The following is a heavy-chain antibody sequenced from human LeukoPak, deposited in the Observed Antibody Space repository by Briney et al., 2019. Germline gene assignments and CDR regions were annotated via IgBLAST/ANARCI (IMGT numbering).Heavy chain of an antibody. V-gene: IGHV3-7*01. CDR1: GFTFRNYW. D-gene: IGHD2-15*01. CDR3: GNQCSGGSGPEY. Sequence: PGRSLRLSCAASGFTFRNYWMTWVRQAPGKGLEWVGNVRQDGSVTNYVDSVKGRSTISRDNGKNSVYLQMNSLRAEDTGFYYCGNQCSGGSGPEYWGQGTLVTVSS. CDR2: VRQDGSVT. J-gene: IGHJ4*02.